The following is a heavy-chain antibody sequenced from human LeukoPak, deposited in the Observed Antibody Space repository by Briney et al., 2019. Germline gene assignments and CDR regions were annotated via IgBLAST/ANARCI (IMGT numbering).Heavy chain of an antibody. CDR1: VWMFSRGV. CDR3: AASPQSISCYIF. Sequence: GGCVRLSCEACVWMFSRGVMTWVRQVPGRGREWVASSSDSGAAIYYEDFAKGWFTISRGNSKSTLYLQMHTLIADDTAVYYCAASPQSISCYIFWGQGELVTVSS. CDR2: SSDSGAAI. J-gene: IGHJ4*02. D-gene: IGHD3-10*01. V-gene: IGHV3-23*01.